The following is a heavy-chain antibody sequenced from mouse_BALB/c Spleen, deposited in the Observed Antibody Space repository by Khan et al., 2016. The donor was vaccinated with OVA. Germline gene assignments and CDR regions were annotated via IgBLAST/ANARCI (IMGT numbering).Heavy chain of an antibody. CDR1: GYTFTDYY. CDR3: AREWAAWFPY. J-gene: IGHJ3*01. V-gene: IGHV1-77*01. Sequence: VQLQESGAELARPGASVTLSCKASGYTFTDYYINWMRQRTGQGLEWIGEIYPGSDNTYYNEKFKGKATLTADKSSSTAYMQLSNLTSEDSAVYFCAREWAAWFPYWGQGTLVTVSA. CDR2: IYPGSDNT.